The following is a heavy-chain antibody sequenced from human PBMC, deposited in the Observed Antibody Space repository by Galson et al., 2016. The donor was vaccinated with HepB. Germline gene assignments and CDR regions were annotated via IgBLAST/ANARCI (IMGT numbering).Heavy chain of an antibody. D-gene: IGHD3-9*01. CDR2: ISFDGRNT. Sequence: SLRLSCADSGFIFRSYAMNWVRQAPGKGLDWVTVISFDGRNTYYADSVKGRFTISRANSENSVYLQMNSLRAEDTAVYYCAKDESEDYDVVTAYSHYYAAMDVWGKGTTVTVSS. J-gene: IGHJ6*04. CDR3: AKDESEDYDVVTAYSHYYAAMDV. CDR1: GFIFRSYA. V-gene: IGHV3-30*04.